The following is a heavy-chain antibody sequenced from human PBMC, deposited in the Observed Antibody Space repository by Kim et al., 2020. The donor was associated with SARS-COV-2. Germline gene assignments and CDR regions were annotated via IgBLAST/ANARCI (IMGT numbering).Heavy chain of an antibody. CDR2: INYDGSDK. CDR3: VQRWPLDY. CDR1: EFRIATHW. Sequence: GGSLRLSCVGSEFRIATHWMYWARQAPGRAPEWVARINYDGSDKRYADSLKGRFAIFRDNAKNSLSLEMHSLSPEDTAVYYCVQRWPLDYWGLGTRVTVSS. J-gene: IGHJ4*02. V-gene: IGHV3-7*03. D-gene: IGHD4-17*01.